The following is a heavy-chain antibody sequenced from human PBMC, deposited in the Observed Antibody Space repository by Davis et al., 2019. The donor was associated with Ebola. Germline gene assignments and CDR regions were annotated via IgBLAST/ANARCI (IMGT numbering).Heavy chain of an antibody. CDR1: GGSFSGYY. Sequence: MPSETLSLTCAVYGGSFSGYYWSWIRQPPGKGLEWIGEINHSGSTNYNPSLKSRVTISVDTSKNQFSLKLSSVTAADTAVYYCASTYSGSYNDYWGQGTLVTVSS. CDR3: ASTYSGSYNDY. J-gene: IGHJ4*02. V-gene: IGHV4-34*01. D-gene: IGHD1-26*01. CDR2: INHSGST.